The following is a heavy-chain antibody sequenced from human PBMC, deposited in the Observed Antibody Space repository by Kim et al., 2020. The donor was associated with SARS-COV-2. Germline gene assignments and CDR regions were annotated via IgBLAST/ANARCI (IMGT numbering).Heavy chain of an antibody. D-gene: IGHD5-18*01. J-gene: IGHJ4*02. Sequence: GGSLRLSCAASGFTFSSYSMNWVRQAPGKGLEWVSSISSSSSYIYYADSVKGRFTISRDNAKNSLYLQMNSLRAEDTAVYYCARDPRPPHGYSYGLDYWGQGTLVTVSS. CDR2: ISSSSSYI. CDR3: ARDPRPPHGYSYGLDY. V-gene: IGHV3-21*01. CDR1: GFTFSSYS.